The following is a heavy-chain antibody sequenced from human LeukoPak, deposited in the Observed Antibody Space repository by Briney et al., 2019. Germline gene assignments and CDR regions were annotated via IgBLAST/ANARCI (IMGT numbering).Heavy chain of an antibody. V-gene: IGHV3-21*01. CDR1: GFTSSSYS. Sequence: GGSLRLSCAASGFTSSSYSMNWVRQAPGKGLEWVSSISSSSSYIYYADSVKGRFTISRDNAKNSLYLQMNSLRAEDTAVYYCARGRNRTPFDYWGQGTLVTVSS. CDR3: ARGRNRTPFDY. J-gene: IGHJ4*02. CDR2: ISSSSSYI. D-gene: IGHD1-14*01.